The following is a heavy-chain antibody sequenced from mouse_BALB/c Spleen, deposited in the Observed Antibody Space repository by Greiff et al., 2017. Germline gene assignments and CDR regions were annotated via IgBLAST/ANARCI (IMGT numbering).Heavy chain of an antibody. CDR1: GFTFSSFG. V-gene: IGHV5-17*02. J-gene: IGHJ2*01. CDR2: ISSGSSTI. D-gene: IGHD1-1*01. CDR3: ARSKPNYYGSSPHFDY. Sequence: EVQVVESGGGLVQPGGSRKLSCAASGFTFSSFGMHWVRQAPEKGLEWVAYISSGSSTIYYADTVKGRFTISRDNPKNTLFLQMTSLRSEDTAMYYCARSKPNYYGSSPHFDYWGQGTTLTVSS.